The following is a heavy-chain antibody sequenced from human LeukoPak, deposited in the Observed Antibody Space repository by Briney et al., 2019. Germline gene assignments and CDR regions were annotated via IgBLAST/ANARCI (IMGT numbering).Heavy chain of an antibody. CDR3: ARGGSSSWYRLPWFDP. J-gene: IGHJ5*02. V-gene: IGHV4-39*06. CDR1: GGSITYSHYY. D-gene: IGHD6-13*01. Sequence: SETLCLTRSVSGGSITYSHYYWGWVRQPPGKGLGGIGGIYYSESTYYNPSLKSRVTISVDTSKNQFPLKLSSVTAADTAVYYCARGGSSSWYRLPWFDPWGQGTLVTVSS. CDR2: IYYSEST.